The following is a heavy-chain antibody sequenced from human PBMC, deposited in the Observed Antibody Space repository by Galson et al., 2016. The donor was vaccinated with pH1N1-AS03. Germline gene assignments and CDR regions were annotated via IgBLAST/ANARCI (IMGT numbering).Heavy chain of an antibody. CDR2: TYYRSKWFN. J-gene: IGHJ4*02. D-gene: IGHD3-16*02. CDR3: ARDPGYHYSIFDY. Sequence: CAISGDSVSGNSPAWNWIRQSPSRGLEWLGRTYYRSKWFNDYAASVKSRIIINPDTSKNQFSLQLDSVTPEDTAVYYCARDPGYHYSIFDYWGQGTLVTVSA. V-gene: IGHV6-1*01. CDR1: GDSVSGNSPA.